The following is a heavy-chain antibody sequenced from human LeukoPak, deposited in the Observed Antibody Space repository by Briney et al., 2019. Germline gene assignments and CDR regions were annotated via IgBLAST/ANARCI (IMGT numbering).Heavy chain of an antibody. D-gene: IGHD3-10*01. CDR2: INHSGST. Sequence: SSETLSLTCAVYGGSFSGYYWSWIRQPPGKGLEWIGEINHSGSTNYNPSLKSRVTISVDTSKNQFSLKLSSVTAADTAVYYCARVYYYGSGSYHNWFDPWGRGTLVTVSS. CDR3: ARVYYYGSGSYHNWFDP. J-gene: IGHJ5*02. V-gene: IGHV4-34*01. CDR1: GGSFSGYY.